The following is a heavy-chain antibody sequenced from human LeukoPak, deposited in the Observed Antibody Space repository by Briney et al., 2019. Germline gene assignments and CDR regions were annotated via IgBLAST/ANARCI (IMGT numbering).Heavy chain of an antibody. D-gene: IGHD2-15*01. J-gene: IGHJ4*02. CDR1: GFTFSSYW. CDR2: IKQDGSEK. Sequence: GRSLRLSCAASGFTFSSYWMSWVRQAPGKGLEWVANIKQDGSEKYYVDSVKGRFTISRDNAKYSLSLQMNSLRAEDTALYYCSRVALSGAAVLLFDYWGQGTLVTVSS. V-gene: IGHV3-7*01. CDR3: SRVALSGAAVLLFDY.